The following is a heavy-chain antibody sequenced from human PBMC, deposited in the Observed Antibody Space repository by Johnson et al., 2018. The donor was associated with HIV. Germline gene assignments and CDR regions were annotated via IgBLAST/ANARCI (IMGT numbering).Heavy chain of an antibody. Sequence: VQLVVSGGGLVHPGGFMRRSCAASGFTVSINYKSWVRQAPGKGLEWVSVIYSGGSTYYADSVKGRFTISRDNFKNTLYLHMNSLRAEDTAVYYCARVRTGDSSGYHDAFDIWGQGTMVTVSS. CDR3: ARVRTGDSSGYHDAFDI. D-gene: IGHD3-22*01. V-gene: IGHV3-66*01. CDR1: GFTVSINY. CDR2: IYSGGST. J-gene: IGHJ3*02.